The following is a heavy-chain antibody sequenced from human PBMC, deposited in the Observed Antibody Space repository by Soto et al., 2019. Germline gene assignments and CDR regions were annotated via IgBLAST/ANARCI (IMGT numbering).Heavy chain of an antibody. CDR3: ARAISGYVT. CDR1: GITYSTYA. V-gene: IGHV1-3*01. Sequence: QVPLVQSGAEVKHPGASVRVSCKASGITYSTYAIHWVRQAPGQGLEWMGWINAGEGYTRYSQDFQGRVTLTTVTSASTTYMDLSNLTFEDTAVYYCARAISGYVTWGQGTQVTVSS. J-gene: IGHJ5*02. D-gene: IGHD5-12*01. CDR2: INAGEGYT.